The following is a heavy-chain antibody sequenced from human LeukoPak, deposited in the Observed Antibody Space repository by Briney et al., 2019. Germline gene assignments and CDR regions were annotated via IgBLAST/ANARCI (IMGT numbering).Heavy chain of an antibody. CDR3: ARDRRIISRVLTGSNWFDP. Sequence: RGSLRLSCAVSGFAFNTYTMTWVRQAPGKGLEWVSVVSGSGGSTSYADSVKGRFTISRDNSKNTLYLQMNSLRAEDTAVYYCARDRRIISRVLTGSNWFDPWGQGTLVTVSS. J-gene: IGHJ5*02. CDR1: GFAFNTYT. V-gene: IGHV3-23*01. CDR2: VSGSGGST. D-gene: IGHD3-9*01.